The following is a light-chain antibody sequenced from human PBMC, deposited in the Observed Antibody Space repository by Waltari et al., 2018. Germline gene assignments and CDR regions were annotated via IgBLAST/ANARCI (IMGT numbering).Light chain of an antibody. CDR1: QSVGTW. Sequence: DIQMTQSPSTLSASVGDRVTLSCRGSQSVGTWLAWYQQKPGKAPKLLIYMASSLESGVPSRFSGSGSGTEFTLTISSLQPDDFATYSCQQYSSFSTFGQGTKV. V-gene: IGKV1-5*03. CDR2: MAS. J-gene: IGKJ2*01. CDR3: QQYSSFST.